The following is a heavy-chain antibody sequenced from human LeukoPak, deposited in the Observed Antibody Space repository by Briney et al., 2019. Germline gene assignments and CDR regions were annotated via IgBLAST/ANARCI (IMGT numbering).Heavy chain of an antibody. CDR3: AKDHATMIVVVILNY. Sequence: GGSLRLSCAASGFTFSTYSMNWVCQAPGKGLEWVSSISSSGTYIQYADSVKGRFTISRDNSKNTLYLQMNSLRAEDTAVYYCAKDHATMIVVVILNYWGQGTLVTVSS. CDR1: GFTFSTYS. D-gene: IGHD3-22*01. J-gene: IGHJ4*02. CDR2: ISSSGTYI. V-gene: IGHV3-21*04.